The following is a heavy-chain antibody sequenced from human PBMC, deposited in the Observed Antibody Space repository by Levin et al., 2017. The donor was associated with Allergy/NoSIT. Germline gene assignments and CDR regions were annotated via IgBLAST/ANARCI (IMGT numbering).Heavy chain of an antibody. V-gene: IGHV3-74*01. Sequence: GGSLRLSCAASGFTFSSYWMHWVRQAPGKGLVWVSRIDSDGSSITYADSVKGRLTISRDNAKNTLYLQMNSPRAEDTAVYYCATSRTFDYWGQGTLVTVSS. CDR2: IDSDGSSI. D-gene: IGHD3/OR15-3a*01. CDR1: GFTFSSYW. CDR3: ATSRTFDY. J-gene: IGHJ4*02.